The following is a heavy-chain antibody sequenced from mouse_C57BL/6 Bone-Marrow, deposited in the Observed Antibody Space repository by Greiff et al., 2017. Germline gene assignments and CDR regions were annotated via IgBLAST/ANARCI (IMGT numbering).Heavy chain of an antibody. Sequence: DVKLVESGAELVRPGSSVKMSCKTSGYTFTSYGINWVKQRPGQGLEWIGYIYIGNGYTEYNEKFKGKATLTSDTSSSTAYMQLSSLTSEDSAIYFCARPYGSSYVWYFDVWGTGTTVTVSS. J-gene: IGHJ1*03. V-gene: IGHV1-58*01. CDR1: GYTFTSYG. CDR3: ARPYGSSYVWYFDV. D-gene: IGHD1-1*01. CDR2: IYIGNGYT.